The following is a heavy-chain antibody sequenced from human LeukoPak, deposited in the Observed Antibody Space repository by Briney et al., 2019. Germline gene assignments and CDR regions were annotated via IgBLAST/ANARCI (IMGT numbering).Heavy chain of an antibody. CDR1: GFTFTSYW. J-gene: IGHJ4*02. CDR3: ARDRLHCGGDCYKYYFDY. V-gene: IGHV3-7*01. Sequence: GGSLRLSCAASGFTFTSYWMSWVRQAPGKGLEWVANIKQDGSEKYYVDSVKGRFTISRDNAKNSLYLQMNSLSAEDTAVYYCARDRLHCGGDCYKYYFDYWGQGTLVTVSS. D-gene: IGHD2-21*01. CDR2: IKQDGSEK.